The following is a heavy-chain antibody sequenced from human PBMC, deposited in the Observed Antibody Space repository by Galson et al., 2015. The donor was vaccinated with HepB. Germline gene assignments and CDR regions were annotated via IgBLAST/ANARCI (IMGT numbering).Heavy chain of an antibody. Sequence: SVKVSCKASGGTFSSYAISWVRQAPGQGLEWMGGIIPIFGTANYAQKFQGRVTITADESTSTAYMELSSPRSEDTAVYYCARERLRGYWVRGVIIGLDAFDIWGQGTMVTVSS. CDR1: GGTFSSYA. CDR2: IIPIFGTA. CDR3: ARERLRGYWVRGVIIGLDAFDI. V-gene: IGHV1-69*13. J-gene: IGHJ3*02. D-gene: IGHD3-10*01.